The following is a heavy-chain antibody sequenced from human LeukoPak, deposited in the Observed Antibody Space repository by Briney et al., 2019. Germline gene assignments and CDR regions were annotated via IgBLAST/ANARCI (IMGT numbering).Heavy chain of an antibody. CDR2: ICYSGST. CDR1: GGSISSGDYY. D-gene: IGHD5-18*01. Sequence: SQTLSLTCTVSGGSISSGDYYLSWIRQPPGKGLEWIGYICYSGSTYYNPSLKSRVTISVDTSKNQFSLKLSSVTAADTAVYYCARDGGYSYGLFDYWGQGTLVTVSS. V-gene: IGHV4-30-4*08. CDR3: ARDGGYSYGLFDY. J-gene: IGHJ4*02.